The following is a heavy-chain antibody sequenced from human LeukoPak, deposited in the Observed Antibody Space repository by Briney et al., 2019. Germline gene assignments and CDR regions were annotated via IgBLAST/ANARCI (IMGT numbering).Heavy chain of an antibody. CDR1: GFIFSDYY. D-gene: IGHD1-26*01. J-gene: IGHJ5*02. CDR3: ARGSRGPSP. Sequence: PGGSLRLSCAASGFIFSDYYMSWIRQAPGKGLEWVLFITNSGSTSHYADSVKGRFTISRDNTKNSLYLQMNSLRAEDTAVYYCARGSRGPSPWGQGTLVTVSS. V-gene: IGHV3-11*01. CDR2: ITNSGSTS.